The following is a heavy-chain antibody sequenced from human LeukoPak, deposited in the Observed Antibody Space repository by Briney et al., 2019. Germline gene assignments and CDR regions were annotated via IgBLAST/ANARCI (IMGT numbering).Heavy chain of an antibody. D-gene: IGHD3-3*01. CDR3: AREGRTKSGIDY. CDR2: IYYSGST. Sequence: SETLSLTCTVSGGSISSGGYYWSWVRQHPGKGLEWIGYIYYSGSTYYNPSLKSRVTISVDTSKNQFSLKLSFVTAADTAVYYCAREGRTKSGIDYWGQGTLVTVSS. CDR1: GGSISSGGYY. V-gene: IGHV4-31*03. J-gene: IGHJ4*02.